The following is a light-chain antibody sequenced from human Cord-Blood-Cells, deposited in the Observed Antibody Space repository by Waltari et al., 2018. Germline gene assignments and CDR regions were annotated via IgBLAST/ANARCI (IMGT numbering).Light chain of an antibody. CDR3: MQALQTLFT. J-gene: IGKJ3*01. Sequence: IVMTQSTLPLPVHPGEPASISCRSSHSPMHSNGYNCMDWYLQKPGQSPQLLIYLGSNRASGVPERFSGSGSGTDFTLKISRVEAEYVGVYYCMQALQTLFTFGPGTKVDSK. CDR1: HSPMHSNGYNC. V-gene: IGKV2-28*01. CDR2: LGS.